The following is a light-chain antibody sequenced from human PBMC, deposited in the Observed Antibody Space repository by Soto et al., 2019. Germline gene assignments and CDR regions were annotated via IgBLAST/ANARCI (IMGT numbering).Light chain of an antibody. J-gene: IGKJ3*01. CDR3: MQALQTSFT. V-gene: IGKV2-28*01. CDR2: LGS. CDR1: QSLLHSNGYNY. Sequence: DIVMTQSPLSLPVTPGEPASISCRSSQSLLHSNGYNYLDWYLQKPGQSPQLLIYLGSNRASGVPDRFSGSGSGTDFTLKISRVKAEDVGVYYCMQALQTSFTFGPGTKVDIK.